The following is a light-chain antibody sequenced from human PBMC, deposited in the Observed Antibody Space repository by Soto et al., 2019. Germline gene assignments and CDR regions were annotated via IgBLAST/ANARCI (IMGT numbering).Light chain of an antibody. V-gene: IGKV3-11*01. Sequence: VLTQYTATLSLSPGERSSLSGMASQSVTRYLAWYQQKPGQAPRLLIYDASSRATDFPARFSGSGFGTDFTLTISRLEPEDFAVYYCQQRSSWPITFGQGTRLEIK. CDR1: QSVTRY. CDR3: QQRSSWPIT. CDR2: DAS. J-gene: IGKJ5*01.